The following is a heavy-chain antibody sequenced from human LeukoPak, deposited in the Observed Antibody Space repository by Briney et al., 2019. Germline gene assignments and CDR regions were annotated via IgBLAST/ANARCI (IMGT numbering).Heavy chain of an antibody. CDR1: GYTFTGYY. J-gene: IGHJ5*02. V-gene: IGHV1-2*02. D-gene: IGHD3-10*01. CDR2: INPNSGGT. CDR3: ARSRILWFGEMSDWFDP. Sequence: WASVKVSCKASGYTFTGYYMHWVRQAPGQGLEWMGWINPNSGGTNYAQKFQGRVTMTRDTSISTAYMELSRLRSDDTAVYYCARSRILWFGEMSDWFDPWGQGTLVTVSS.